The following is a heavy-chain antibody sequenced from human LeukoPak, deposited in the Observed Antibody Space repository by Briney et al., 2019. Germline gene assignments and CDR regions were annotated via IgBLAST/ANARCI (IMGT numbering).Heavy chain of an antibody. CDR2: ISAYNGNT. J-gene: IGHJ5*02. Sequence: GASVKVSCKASGYTFTSYGISWVRQAPGQGLEWMGWISAYNGNTNYAQKLQGTVTMTTDTSTSTAYMELRSLRSDDTAVYYCARDLRGYCSSTSCYGWFDPWGQGTLVTVSS. CDR3: ARDLRGYCSSTSCYGWFDP. V-gene: IGHV1-18*01. CDR1: GYTFTSYG. D-gene: IGHD2-2*01.